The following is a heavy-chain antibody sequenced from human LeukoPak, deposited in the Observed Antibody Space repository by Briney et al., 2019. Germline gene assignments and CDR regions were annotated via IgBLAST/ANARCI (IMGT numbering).Heavy chain of an antibody. CDR3: ARFEGSFDY. CDR1: GGSISSYY. CDR2: IHYSGST. Sequence: PSETLSLTCTVSGGSISSYYWSWIRQPPGKALEWIGYIHYSGSTNYNPSLKSRVTISVDTSKNQFPLRLTSVTAADTAVYYCARFEGSFDYWGQGTLVTVSS. J-gene: IGHJ4*02. D-gene: IGHD3-9*01. V-gene: IGHV4-59*01.